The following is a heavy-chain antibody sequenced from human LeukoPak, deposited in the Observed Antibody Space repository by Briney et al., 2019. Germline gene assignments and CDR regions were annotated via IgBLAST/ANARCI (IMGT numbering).Heavy chain of an antibody. J-gene: IGHJ3*02. CDR1: GYTFTSYA. CDR2: INAGNGNT. V-gene: IGHV1-3*01. CDR3: ARVRYFDWSPPGAFDI. Sequence: ASVKVSCKASGYTFTSYAMHWVRQAPGQRLEWMGWINAGNGNTKYSQKFQGRVTITRDTSASTAYMELSSLRSEDTAVCYCARVRYFDWSPPGAFDIWGQGTMVTVSS. D-gene: IGHD3-9*01.